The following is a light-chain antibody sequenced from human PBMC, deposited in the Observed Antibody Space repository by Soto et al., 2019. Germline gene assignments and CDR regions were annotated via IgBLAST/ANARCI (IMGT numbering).Light chain of an antibody. CDR2: EVS. CDR1: SSDVGGYKF. CDR3: TSYTSSSTPYV. Sequence: QSALTQPASVSGSPGQSLTISCTGTSSDVGGYKFVSWYQQHPGEAPKLIIYEVSNRPSGVSTRFSGSKSGNTASLTISGLQAEDEADYFCTSYTSSSTPYVFGTGTKLTVL. J-gene: IGLJ1*01. V-gene: IGLV2-14*01.